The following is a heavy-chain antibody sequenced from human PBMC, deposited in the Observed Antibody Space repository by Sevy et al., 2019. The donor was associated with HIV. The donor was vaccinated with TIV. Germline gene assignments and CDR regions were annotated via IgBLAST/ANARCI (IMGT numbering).Heavy chain of an antibody. CDR3: ARDPGVGFDWLLSDAFDI. CDR2: ISSSSSYI. D-gene: IGHD3-9*01. V-gene: IGHV3-21*01. Sequence: GGSLRLSCAASGFTVSRYSMNWVRQAPGKGLEWVSSISSSSSYIYYADSVKGRFTISRDNAKNSLYLQMNSLRAEDTAVYYCARDPGVGFDWLLSDAFDIWGQGTMVTVSS. J-gene: IGHJ3*02. CDR1: GFTVSRYS.